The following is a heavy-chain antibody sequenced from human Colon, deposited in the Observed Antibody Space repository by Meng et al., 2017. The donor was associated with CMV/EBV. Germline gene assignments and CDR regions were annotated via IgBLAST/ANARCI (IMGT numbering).Heavy chain of an antibody. D-gene: IGHD2-2*01. CDR3: AKDPRIGYCSSTSCYQNPYY. CDR1: GSIFSSYG. Sequence: GGPLRPSCAAPGSIFSSYGMHWVRQAPGKGLEWVAFIRLDGTNKYYAVPVKGRFTISRDNSKNTLYLQMNSLRAEDTAVYYCAKDPRIGYCSSTSCYQNPYYWGQGTLVTVSS. V-gene: IGHV3-30*02. CDR2: IRLDGTNK. J-gene: IGHJ4*02.